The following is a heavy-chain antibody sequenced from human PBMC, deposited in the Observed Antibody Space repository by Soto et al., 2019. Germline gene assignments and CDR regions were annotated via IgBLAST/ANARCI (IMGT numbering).Heavy chain of an antibody. V-gene: IGHV4-59*01. J-gene: IGHJ6*02. CDR3: ARASRDCSSTSCYGGMDV. CDR2: IYYSVST. CDR1: GGSISSYY. Sequence: PSETLSLTCTVSGGSISSYYWSWIRQPPGKGLEWIGYIYYSVSTNYNPSLKSRVTISVDTSKNQFSLKLSSVTAADTAVYYCARASRDCSSTSCYGGMDVWGQGTTVTVSS. D-gene: IGHD2-2*01.